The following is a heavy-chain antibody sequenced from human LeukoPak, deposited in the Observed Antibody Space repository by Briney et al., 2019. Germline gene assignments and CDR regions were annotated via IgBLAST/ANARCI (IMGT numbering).Heavy chain of an antibody. CDR1: GGSISSYY. CDR3: ARHVAVTTVDY. Sequence: SETLSLTCTVSGGSISSYYWSWIRQPPGKGLEWIGYIYYSGSTNYNPSLKSRVTISVDTSKNQFSLELSSVTAADTAVYYCARHVAVTTVDYWGQGTLVTVSS. J-gene: IGHJ4*02. D-gene: IGHD2-21*02. CDR2: IYYSGST. V-gene: IGHV4-59*08.